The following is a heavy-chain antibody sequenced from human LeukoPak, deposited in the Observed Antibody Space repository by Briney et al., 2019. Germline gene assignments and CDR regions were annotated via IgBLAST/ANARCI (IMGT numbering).Heavy chain of an antibody. CDR3: ARLIAVAGRSWFDP. J-gene: IGHJ5*02. CDR2: IDPSDSYT. Sequence: GEALKISCKGSGDSFTSYWISWGRQMPGEGLEGMGRIDPSDSYTNYSPSFQGHVTISANKSISTAYLQWSRLKASDTAMYYCARLIAVAGRSWFDPWGQGTLVTVSS. D-gene: IGHD6-19*01. V-gene: IGHV5-10-1*01. CDR1: GDSFTSYW.